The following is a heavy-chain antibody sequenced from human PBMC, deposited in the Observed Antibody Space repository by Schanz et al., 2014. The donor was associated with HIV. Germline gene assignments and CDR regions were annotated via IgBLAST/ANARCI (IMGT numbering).Heavy chain of an antibody. D-gene: IGHD5-18*01. CDR2: ISFDGSNK. CDR3: AKDRTYGYRFDY. J-gene: IGHJ4*02. V-gene: IGHV3-30-3*01. CDR1: GFTFSTYA. Sequence: QVQLVESGGGVVQPGRSLRLSCVASGFTFSTYAMHWVRQAPGKGLEWMAVISFDGSNKYYADSVKGRFTISRDNSKNTLYLQMNSLRADDTAVYYCAKDRTYGYRFDYWGQGTLVTVSS.